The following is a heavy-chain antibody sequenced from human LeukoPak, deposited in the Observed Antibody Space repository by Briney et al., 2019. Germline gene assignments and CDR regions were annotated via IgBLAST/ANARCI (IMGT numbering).Heavy chain of an antibody. CDR3: AKKYYYGSGSSPDAFDI. J-gene: IGHJ3*02. CDR2: IYSGGST. CDR1: GFTVSSNY. Sequence: GGSLRLSCAASGFTVSSNYMSWVRQAPGKGLEWVSVIYSGGSTYYADSVKGRFTISRDNSKNTLYLQMNSLRAEDTAVYYCAKKYYYGSGSSPDAFDIWGQGTMVTVSS. D-gene: IGHD3-10*01. V-gene: IGHV3-53*01.